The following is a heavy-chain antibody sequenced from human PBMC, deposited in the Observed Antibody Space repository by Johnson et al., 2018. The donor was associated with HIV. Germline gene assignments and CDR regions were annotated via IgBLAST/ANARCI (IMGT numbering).Heavy chain of an antibody. CDR3: AKVNRMEQWLAGGGAFDI. J-gene: IGHJ3*02. V-gene: IGHV3-20*04. CDR1: GFTFDDYG. CDR2: INWNGGST. Sequence: VQLVESGGGVVRPGGSLRLSCAASGFTFDDYGMSWVRQAPGKGLEWVSGINWNGGSTGYADSVKGRFKISRDNSKNTLYLQMNSLRAEDTAVYYCAKVNRMEQWLAGGGAFDIWGQGTMVTVSS. D-gene: IGHD6-19*01.